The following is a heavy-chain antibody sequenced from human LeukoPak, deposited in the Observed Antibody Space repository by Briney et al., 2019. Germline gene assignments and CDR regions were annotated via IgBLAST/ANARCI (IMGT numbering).Heavy chain of an antibody. Sequence: PSETLSLTCTVSGGSINSSDYYWGWIRQSPGEGLEWIGRSSYSGSTYYNPSLKSRVTTSVDTSKNHFSLRLSSVTAADTAVYYCARLTHSYYSDTSGYYPYYHMDVWGKGTTVTVSS. CDR1: GGSINSSDYY. CDR3: ARLTHSYYSDTSGYYPYYHMDV. V-gene: IGHV4-39*02. CDR2: SSYSGST. J-gene: IGHJ6*03. D-gene: IGHD3-22*01.